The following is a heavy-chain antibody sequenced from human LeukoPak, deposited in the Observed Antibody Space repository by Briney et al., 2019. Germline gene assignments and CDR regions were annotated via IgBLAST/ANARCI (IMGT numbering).Heavy chain of an antibody. J-gene: IGHJ3*02. CDR3: PREARDAFDI. CDR2: IYYSGST. Sequence: PSETLSLTCTVSGGSISSYYWSWIRQPPGKGLEWIGYIYYSGSTNYNPSLKIRLTISVYTSKTQFSLKLSSVTAADTAVYYCPREARDAFDIWGQGTMVTVSS. D-gene: IGHD6-6*01. V-gene: IGHV4-59*01. CDR1: GGSISSYY.